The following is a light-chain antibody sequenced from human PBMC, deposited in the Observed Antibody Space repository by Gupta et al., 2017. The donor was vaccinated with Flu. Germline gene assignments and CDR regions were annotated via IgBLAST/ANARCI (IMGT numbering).Light chain of an antibody. J-gene: IGKJ3*01. CDR2: WAS. V-gene: IGKV4-1*01. CDR3: QQFYTTPLA. Sequence: DIVMTQSPDSLAVSLGERATINCTSSQSVLYSSNNKNYLAWYQQKPGQPPKLLIHWASTRESGVPDRFSGSGSGTDFTLTISSLQAEDEAVYYCQQFYTTPLAFGPGTKVHIK. CDR1: QSVLYSSNNKNY.